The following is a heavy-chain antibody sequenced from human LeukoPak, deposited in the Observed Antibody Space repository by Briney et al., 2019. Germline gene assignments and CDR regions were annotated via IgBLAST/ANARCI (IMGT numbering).Heavy chain of an antibody. CDR1: GFDFSTHG. Sequence: PGGSLRLSCAATGFDFSTHGMSWVRQAPGKGLEWVSALSGSGYETYYTASVKGRFTISRDESTKTLYLQMNSVRAEDTAVYYCAKSAATWDTYFDYWGQGTLVTVSS. CDR3: AKSAATWDTYFDY. V-gene: IGHV3-23*01. CDR2: LSGSGYET. J-gene: IGHJ4*02. D-gene: IGHD2-2*01.